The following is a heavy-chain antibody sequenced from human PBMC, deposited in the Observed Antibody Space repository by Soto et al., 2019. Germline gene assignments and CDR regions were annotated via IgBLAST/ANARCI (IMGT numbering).Heavy chain of an antibody. V-gene: IGHV4-34*01. Sequence: SETLSLTCAVYGGSFSCYYWSWIRQPPGKGLEWIGEINHSGSTNYNPSLKSRVTISVDTSKNQFSLKLSSVTAADTAVYYCARVSVTTVNTFDYWGQGTLVTVSS. J-gene: IGHJ4*02. D-gene: IGHD4-17*01. CDR2: INHSGST. CDR3: ARVSVTTVNTFDY. CDR1: GGSFSCYY.